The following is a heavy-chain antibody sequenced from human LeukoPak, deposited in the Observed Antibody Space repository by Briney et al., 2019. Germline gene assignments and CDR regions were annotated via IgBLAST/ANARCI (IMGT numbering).Heavy chain of an antibody. J-gene: IGHJ4*02. CDR3: ARGRDWLEY. V-gene: IGHV3-53*01. D-gene: IGHD3/OR15-3a*01. CDR2: IYSGGTS. CDR1: GFTVSSNY. Sequence: RSLRLSCAASGFTVSSNYMTWVRQAPGKGLEWVSIIYSGGTSYYADSVKGRFTISRDKSKNTVYLQMNSLRAEDTAVYYCARGRDWLEYWGPGNLDPVSS.